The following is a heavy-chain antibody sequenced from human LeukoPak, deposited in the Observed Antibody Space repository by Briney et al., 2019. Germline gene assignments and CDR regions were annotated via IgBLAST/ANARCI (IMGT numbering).Heavy chain of an antibody. CDR2: INYDGSST. CDR3: AVDLGGTWYFDY. V-gene: IGHV3-74*01. J-gene: IGHJ4*02. CDR1: GFTFSRSW. Sequence: PGGSLRLSCAASGFTFSRSWMHWVRQTPGKGLVWLSRINYDGSSTSYADSVKGRFTISRDNAKNTLYLEMTGLRDEDVAVYYCAVDLGGTWYFDYWGQGSLVTVSS. D-gene: IGHD6-25*01.